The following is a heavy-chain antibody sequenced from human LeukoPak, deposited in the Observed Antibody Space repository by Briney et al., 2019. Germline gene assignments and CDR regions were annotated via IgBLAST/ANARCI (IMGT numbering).Heavy chain of an antibody. J-gene: IGHJ4*02. CDR3: AKGTTLSEYFFDY. V-gene: IGHV3-30*18. CDR2: VSYDGSKK. D-gene: IGHD1/OR15-1a*01. CDR1: GFTFSSYA. Sequence: PGGSLRLSCAASGFTFSSYAMHWVRQAPGKGLEWVAAVSYDGSKKYYVDSVKGRFTVSRDNSKNTLYLQVNSLRAEDTALYYCAKGTTLSEYFFDYWGQGTLVTVSS.